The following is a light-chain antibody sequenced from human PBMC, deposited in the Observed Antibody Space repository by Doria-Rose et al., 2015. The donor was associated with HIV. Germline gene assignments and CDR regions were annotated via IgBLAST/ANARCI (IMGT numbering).Light chain of an antibody. J-gene: IGKJ1*01. CDR2: GAS. CDR3: QQFDSFPRT. Sequence: DIRMTQSPSFLSASVGVRVTITCRASQGISRYLAWYQQKPGKAPTLLIFGASTLQSGVPSRFSGSGSVTEFTLTISSLQPEDFATYYCQQFDSFPRTFGQGTKVELK. CDR1: QGISRY. V-gene: IGKV1-9*01.